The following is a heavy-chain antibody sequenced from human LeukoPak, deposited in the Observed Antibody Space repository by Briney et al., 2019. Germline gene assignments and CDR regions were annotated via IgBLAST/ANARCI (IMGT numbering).Heavy chain of an antibody. V-gene: IGHV3-30*18. D-gene: IGHD2-21*02. CDR2: ISYDGSNK. CDR3: AKDRLRRCGGDCSLDY. J-gene: IGHJ4*02. CDR1: GFTFSSYG. Sequence: PGRSLRLSCAASGFTFSSYGMHWVRQAPGKGLEWVAVISYDGSNKYYADSVKGRFTISRDNSKNTLYLQMNSLRAEDTAVYYCAKDRLRRCGGDCSLDYWGQGTLVTVSS.